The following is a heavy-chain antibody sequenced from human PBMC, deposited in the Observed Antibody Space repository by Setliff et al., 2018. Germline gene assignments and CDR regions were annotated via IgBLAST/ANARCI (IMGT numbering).Heavy chain of an antibody. J-gene: IGHJ4*02. CDR2: IHHTGTT. Sequence: NPSETLSLTCTVSDGSIRSGDYWGWIRQHPGKGLDWIGYIHHTGTTFYNPSLRSRVTISVDTSKNQFSLKLTSLTAADTAVYYCARAKDGYDFDYFDYWGQGTPVTVSS. V-gene: IGHV4-31*03. CDR1: DGSIRSGDY. D-gene: IGHD5-12*01. CDR3: ARAKDGYDFDYFDY.